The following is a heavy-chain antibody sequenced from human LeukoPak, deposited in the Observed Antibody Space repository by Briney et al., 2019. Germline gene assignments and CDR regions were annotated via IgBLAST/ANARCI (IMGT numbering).Heavy chain of an antibody. V-gene: IGHV3-53*01. CDR2: IYSGGST. J-gene: IGHJ3*02. Sequence: GGSLRLSCAASGFALSDYAINWVRQAPGKGLEWVSVIYSGGSTYYADSVKGRFTISRDNSKNTLYLQMNSLRAEDTAVYYCARDTSGYDLGAFDIWGQGTMVTVSS. CDR3: ARDTSGYDLGAFDI. CDR1: GFALSDYA. D-gene: IGHD5-12*01.